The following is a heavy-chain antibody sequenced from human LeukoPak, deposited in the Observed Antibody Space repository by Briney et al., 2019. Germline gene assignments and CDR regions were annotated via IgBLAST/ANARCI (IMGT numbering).Heavy chain of an antibody. CDR2: TYYRSKWYN. D-gene: IGHD3-10*01. CDR3: AREDGLGSRQTLFDY. V-gene: IGHV6-1*01. J-gene: IGHJ4*02. Sequence: SQTLSLTCAISGDSVSTKTAAWNWIRQSPSRGLEWLGRTYYRSKWYNDYAVSVKSRIIINPDTSKNQVSLQLNSVTPEDTAVYYCAREDGLGSRQTLFDYWGQGTLVTVSS. CDR1: GDSVSTKTAA.